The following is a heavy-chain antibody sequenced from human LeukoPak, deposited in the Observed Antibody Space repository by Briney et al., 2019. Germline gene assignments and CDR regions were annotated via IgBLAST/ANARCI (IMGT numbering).Heavy chain of an antibody. D-gene: IGHD4-17*01. CDR2: IYYSGST. CDR1: GGSISSGGYY. J-gene: IGHJ4*02. CDR3: ARSMYGYSYFDY. V-gene: IGHV4-31*03. Sequence: PSQTLSLTCTVSGGSISSGGYYWSWIRQHPGKGLEWIGYIYYSGSTNYNPSLKSRVTISVDTSKNQFSLKLSSVTAADTAVYYCARSMYGYSYFDYWGQGTLVTVSP.